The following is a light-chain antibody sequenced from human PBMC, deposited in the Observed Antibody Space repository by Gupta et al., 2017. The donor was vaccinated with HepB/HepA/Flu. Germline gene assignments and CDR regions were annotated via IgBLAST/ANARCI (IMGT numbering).Light chain of an antibody. Sequence: EIVLTQSPGTLSLSPGERATLSCRASQRVGSSNLAWYQQRPGQAPRLLIYGASSGATGIPDRFTGSGSGTDFTLSISRLEPEDFAVYYCQHYGDSLFTFGPGTKVDIK. J-gene: IGKJ3*01. CDR3: QHYGDSLFT. V-gene: IGKV3-20*01. CDR1: QRVGSSN. CDR2: GAS.